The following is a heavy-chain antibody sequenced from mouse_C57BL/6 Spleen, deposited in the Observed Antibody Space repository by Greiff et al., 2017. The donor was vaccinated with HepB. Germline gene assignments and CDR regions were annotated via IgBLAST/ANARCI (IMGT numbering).Heavy chain of an antibody. J-gene: IGHJ2*01. V-gene: IGHV1-54*01. CDR1: GYAFTNYL. CDR2: INPGSGGT. CDR3: ARSTITTVVGY. Sequence: QVQLKESGAELVRPGTSVKVSCKASGYAFTNYLIEWVKQRPGQGLEWIGVINPGSGGTNYNEKFKGKATLTADKSSSTAYMQLSSLTSEDSAVYFCARSTITTVVGYWGQGTTLTVSS. D-gene: IGHD1-1*01.